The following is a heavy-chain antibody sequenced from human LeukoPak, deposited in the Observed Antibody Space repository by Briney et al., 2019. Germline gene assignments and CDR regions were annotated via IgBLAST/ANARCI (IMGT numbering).Heavy chain of an antibody. D-gene: IGHD2-15*01. Sequence: SETLSLTCTVSGGSISSYYRSWIRRPSGKGLEWIGRIYTGGSTNYYTSLKSRVTMSVDTTKNQFSLKLSSVTAADTAVYYCARSVEGYCSGGSCYSYYYYMDVWGKGTTVTVSS. CDR2: IYTGGST. CDR1: GGSISSYY. J-gene: IGHJ6*03. CDR3: ARSVEGYCSGGSCYSYYYYMDV. V-gene: IGHV4-4*07.